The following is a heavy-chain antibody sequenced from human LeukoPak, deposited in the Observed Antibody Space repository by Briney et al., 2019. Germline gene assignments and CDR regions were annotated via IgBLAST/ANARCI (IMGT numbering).Heavy chain of an antibody. J-gene: IGHJ5*02. V-gene: IGHV3-49*03. CDR2: IRSKAYGGTT. D-gene: IGHD2-2*01. CDR3: TRDGDIVVVPAAMGTNWFDP. CDR1: GFTFSSYA. Sequence: GGSLRLSCAASGFTFSSYAMSWFRQAPGKGLEWVGFIRSKAYGGTTEYAASVKGRFTISRDDSKSIAYLQMNSLKTEDTAVYYCTRDGDIVVVPAAMGTNWFDPWGQGTLVTVSS.